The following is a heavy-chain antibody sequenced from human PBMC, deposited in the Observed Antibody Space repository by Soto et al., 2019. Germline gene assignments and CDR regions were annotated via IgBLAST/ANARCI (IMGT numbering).Heavy chain of an antibody. Sequence: QVQLVQSGAEVKKPGASVKVSCKASGYTFTSHDINWVRQAAGQGLEWMGWMNPNSGNTGHAQKFQGRVTRTRDTSVSKAYMELSSRTSEDTAGYYCARELAGKDYWGQGTLVTVSS. V-gene: IGHV1-8*01. CDR3: ARELAGKDY. CDR2: MNPNSGNT. CDR1: GYTFTSHD. J-gene: IGHJ4*02.